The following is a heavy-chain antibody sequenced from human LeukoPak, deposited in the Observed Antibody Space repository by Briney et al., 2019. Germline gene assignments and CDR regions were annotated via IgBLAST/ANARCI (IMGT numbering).Heavy chain of an antibody. Sequence: ASVKVSCKASGYTFTGYYMHWVRQAPGQGLEWMGWINPNSGGTNYAQKFQGRVTMTRDTSISTAYMELSSLRSEDTAVYYCARGELRYYYYMDVWGKGTTVTVSS. J-gene: IGHJ6*03. D-gene: IGHD1-7*01. CDR2: INPNSGGT. V-gene: IGHV1-2*02. CDR3: ARGELRYYYYMDV. CDR1: GYTFTGYY.